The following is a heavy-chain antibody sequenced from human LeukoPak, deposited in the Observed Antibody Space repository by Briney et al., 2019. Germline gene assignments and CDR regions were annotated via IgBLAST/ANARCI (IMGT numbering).Heavy chain of an antibody. V-gene: IGHV4-59*01. CDR1: GGSISSYY. Sequence: PSETLSLTCTVSGGSISSYYWSWIRQPPGKGLEWIGYIYYSGSTNYNPSLKSRVTISVDTSKNQFSLKLSSVTAADTAVYYCAGNFWSGYREYYFDYWGQGTLVTVSS. CDR2: IYYSGST. D-gene: IGHD3-3*01. J-gene: IGHJ4*02. CDR3: AGNFWSGYREYYFDY.